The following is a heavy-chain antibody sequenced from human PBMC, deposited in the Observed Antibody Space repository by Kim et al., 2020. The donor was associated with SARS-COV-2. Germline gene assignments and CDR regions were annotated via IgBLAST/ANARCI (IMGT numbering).Heavy chain of an antibody. Sequence: SETLSLTCNVSGVSISDHYWTWIRQPAGKGLEWIGRIHSRGFTNYNPSLDRRVTMSIDTSKIQFSLKMTSVTAADTAVYYCARDPFRSSYDLWGQGTLVT. J-gene: IGHJ1*01. V-gene: IGHV4-4*07. CDR1: GVSISDHY. CDR2: IHSRGFT. CDR3: ARDPFRSSYDL. D-gene: IGHD3-3*01.